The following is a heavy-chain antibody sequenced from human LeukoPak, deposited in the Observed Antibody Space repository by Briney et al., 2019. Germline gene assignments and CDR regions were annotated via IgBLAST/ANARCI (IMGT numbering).Heavy chain of an antibody. V-gene: IGHV1-18*01. CDR2: ISGYNGNI. D-gene: IGHD1-20*01. J-gene: IGHJ4*02. CDR1: GYTFNSYG. CDR3: ARASASITGTRGFDY. Sequence: ASVKVSCKASGYTFNSYGISWVRQAPGQGLEWMGWISGYNGNINYAQKLQGRVTVTTDTSTSTAYMELRSLRSDDTAVYYCARASASITGTRGFDYWGQGTLVTVSS.